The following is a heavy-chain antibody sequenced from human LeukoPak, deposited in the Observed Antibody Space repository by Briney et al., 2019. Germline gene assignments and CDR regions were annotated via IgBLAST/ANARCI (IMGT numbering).Heavy chain of an antibody. CDR3: ARDISPYSSSGASEYFQH. CDR1: RYTFTSYG. CDR2: ISAYSGNT. J-gene: IGHJ1*01. V-gene: IGHV1-18*01. Sequence: ASVKVAGKTSRYTFTSYGVSSVRQAPGHGLEWMGWISAYSGNTNYAQKLQGRVTMATDTSTSTAYMELRSLRSDDTALYYCARDISPYSSSGASEYFQHWGEARLVTVSS. D-gene: IGHD6-13*01.